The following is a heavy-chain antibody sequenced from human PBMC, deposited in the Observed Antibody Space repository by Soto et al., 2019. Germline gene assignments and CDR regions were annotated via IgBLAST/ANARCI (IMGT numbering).Heavy chain of an antibody. CDR1: GFSLSTSGVG. CDR2: IYWDDDK. D-gene: IGHD3-9*01. CDR3: AHRRIHNTDWDRGIFDY. Sequence: SGPTLVNPTQTLTLTCTFSGFSLSTSGVGVGWIRQPPGKALECLALIYWDDDKRYSPSLRSRLTISKDASKNQVVLTMTNMDPVDTATYYCAHRRIHNTDWDRGIFDYWGLGTPVTVSS. V-gene: IGHV2-5*02. J-gene: IGHJ4*02.